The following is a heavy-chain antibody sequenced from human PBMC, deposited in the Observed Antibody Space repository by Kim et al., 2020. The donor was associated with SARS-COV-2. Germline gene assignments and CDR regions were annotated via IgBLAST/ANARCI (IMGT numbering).Heavy chain of an antibody. J-gene: IGHJ4*02. CDR1: GGSISSSSYY. V-gene: IGHV4-39*01. D-gene: IGHD1-26*01. CDR3: ARRVWGGGSYLRAGGEAEFDY. Sequence: SETLSLTCTVSGGSISSSSYYWGWIRQPPGKGLEWIGSIYYSGSTYYNPSLKSRVTISVDTSKNQFSLKLSSVTAADTAVYYCARRVWGGGSYLRAGGEAEFDYWGQGTLVTVSS. CDR2: IYYSGST.